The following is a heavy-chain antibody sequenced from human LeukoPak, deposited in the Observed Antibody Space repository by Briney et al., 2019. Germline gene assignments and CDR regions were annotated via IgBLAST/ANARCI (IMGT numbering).Heavy chain of an antibody. Sequence: SETLSLTCTVSGGSISSSSYYCGWIRQPPGKGLEWIGSIYYSGSTYYNPSLKSRVTISVDTSKNQFSLKLSSVTAADTAVCYCARLTKQQLVRGGWFDPWGQGTLVTVSS. J-gene: IGHJ5*02. CDR1: GGSISSSSYY. CDR3: ARLTKQQLVRGGWFDP. CDR2: IYYSGST. D-gene: IGHD6-13*01. V-gene: IGHV4-39*01.